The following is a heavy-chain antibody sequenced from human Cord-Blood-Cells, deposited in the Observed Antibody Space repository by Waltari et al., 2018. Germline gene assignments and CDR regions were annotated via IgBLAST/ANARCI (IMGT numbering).Heavy chain of an antibody. J-gene: IGHJ4*02. CDR1: GYSLSSGYY. Sequence: QVQLQESGPGLVKPSETLSLTCAVSGYSLSSGYYWGWIRQPPGKGLEWIGSIYHSGSTYYNPSLKSRVTISVDTSKNQFSLKLSSVTAADTAVYYCARTSGRSDYWGQGTLVTVSS. V-gene: IGHV4-38-2*01. CDR3: ARTSGRSDY. CDR2: IYHSGST. D-gene: IGHD1-26*01.